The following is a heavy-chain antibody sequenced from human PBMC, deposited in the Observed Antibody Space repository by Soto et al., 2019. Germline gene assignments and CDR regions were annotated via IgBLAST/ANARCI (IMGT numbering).Heavy chain of an antibody. CDR3: AKDGGNYAHSHFDY. V-gene: IGHV3-23*01. Sequence: EVELLESGGGLVQPGGSLRLSCAASGFTFSSYAMTWVRQAPGKWLEWVSGISGSGGGTFYADSVKGRFTISRDNSKNTLHLQMNSLRPEDTAVYYCAKDGGNYAHSHFDYLGQGTLVTVSS. J-gene: IGHJ4*02. CDR2: ISGSGGGT. D-gene: IGHD1-26*01. CDR1: GFTFSSYA.